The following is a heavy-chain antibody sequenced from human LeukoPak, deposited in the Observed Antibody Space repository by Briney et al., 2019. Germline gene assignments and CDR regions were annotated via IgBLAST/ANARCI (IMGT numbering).Heavy chain of an antibody. D-gene: IGHD3-3*01. CDR1: GFTFSSYG. Sequence: PGGSLRLSCAASGFTFSSYGMHWVRQAPGKGLEWVAVISYDGSNKYYADSVKGRFTISRDNSKNTLYLQMNSLRAEDTALYYCAKVSVFGGPGNYWGQGTLVTVSS. CDR3: AKVSVFGGPGNY. J-gene: IGHJ4*02. CDR2: ISYDGSNK. V-gene: IGHV3-30*18.